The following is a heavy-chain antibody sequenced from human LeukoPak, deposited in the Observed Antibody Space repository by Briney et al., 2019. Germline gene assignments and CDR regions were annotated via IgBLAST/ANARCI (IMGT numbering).Heavy chain of an antibody. V-gene: IGHV3-21*01. Sequence: KPGGSLRLSCAASGFTFSNYNMNWVRHAPGKGLEWVSSITSSSSYIYYADSVKGRFTISRDNAKNSLYLQMNSLRAEDTAVYYCARDPYSGSYSAYYYYYMDVWGKGTTVTVSS. CDR3: ARDPYSGSYSAYYYYYMDV. CDR2: ITSSSSYI. D-gene: IGHD1-26*01. CDR1: GFTFSNYN. J-gene: IGHJ6*03.